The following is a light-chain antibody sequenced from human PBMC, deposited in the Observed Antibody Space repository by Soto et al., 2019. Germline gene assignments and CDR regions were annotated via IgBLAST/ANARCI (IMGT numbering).Light chain of an antibody. CDR3: GQFVSSPPRT. J-gene: IGKJ1*01. Sequence: EIVLTQSPGTLSLSPGERATLYCRACQSVGSTFLAWYKQNPGQAPRLLIYGVSTRATGIPDRSSGSWSGTDFTLSISRLEPEDFAVYYCGQFVSSPPRTFGQGTKVDI. CDR1: QSVGSTF. V-gene: IGKV3-20*01. CDR2: GVS.